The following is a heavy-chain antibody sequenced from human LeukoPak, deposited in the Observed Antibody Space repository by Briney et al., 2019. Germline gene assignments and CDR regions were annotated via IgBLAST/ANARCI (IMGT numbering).Heavy chain of an antibody. J-gene: IGHJ4*02. CDR2: INPNSGGT. CDR3: ARSMEVVGAPTGTPRHYFDY. D-gene: IGHD2-15*01. CDR1: GYTFTGYY. Sequence: ASVKVSCKASGYTFTGYYMHWVRQAPGQGLEWMGWINPNSGGTNYAQKFQGRVTMTRDTSISTAYMELSRLRSDDTAVYYCARSMEVVGAPTGTPRHYFDYWGQGTLVTVSS. V-gene: IGHV1-2*02.